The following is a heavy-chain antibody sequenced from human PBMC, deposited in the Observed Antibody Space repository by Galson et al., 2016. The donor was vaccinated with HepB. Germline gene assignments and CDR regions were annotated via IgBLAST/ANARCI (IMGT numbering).Heavy chain of an antibody. J-gene: IGHJ5*02. CDR3: ARTGITIFGVVIIANWFDP. CDR2: IYWDDDQ. CDR1: GFSLSTSGVG. D-gene: IGHD3-3*01. Sequence: PALVKPTQTLTLTCTFSGFSLSTSGVGVGWIRQPPGKAPEWLALIYWDDDQRYSPSLKSRLTITKDTSKNQVVLTMTNMDPVDAATYYCARTGITIFGVVIIANWFDPWGQGTLVTVSS. V-gene: IGHV2-5*02.